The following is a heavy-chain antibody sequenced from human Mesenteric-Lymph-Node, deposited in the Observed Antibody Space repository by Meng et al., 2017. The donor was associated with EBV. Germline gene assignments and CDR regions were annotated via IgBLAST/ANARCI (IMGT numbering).Heavy chain of an antibody. Sequence: QVQLVESGGGVVQRGGSVRLSCAASGFTFSAYAMHWVRQAPGKGLEWVADISYDETNKYYADSVEGRFTISRDNSKNTLYLQMNSLRSGDTAVYFCARGELLEYFESWGQGTLVTVSS. CDR2: ISYDETNK. D-gene: IGHD1-7*01. CDR1: GFTFSAYA. J-gene: IGHJ4*02. V-gene: IGHV3-30*04. CDR3: ARGELLEYFES.